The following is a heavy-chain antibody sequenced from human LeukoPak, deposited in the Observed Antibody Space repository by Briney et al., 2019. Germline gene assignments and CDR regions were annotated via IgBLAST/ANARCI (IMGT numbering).Heavy chain of an antibody. Sequence: GGSLRLSCAASGFTFSDYYMTWIRQAPAKGLEWVSYISPSGITTYYTDSVKGRFTISRDNAKNSLSLQINSLRVEDTAVYYCARAYTGSFSGTLEYWGRGTLVTVSS. J-gene: IGHJ4*02. CDR1: GFTFSDYY. D-gene: IGHD1-26*01. CDR3: ARAYTGSFSGTLEY. CDR2: ISPSGITT. V-gene: IGHV3-11*04.